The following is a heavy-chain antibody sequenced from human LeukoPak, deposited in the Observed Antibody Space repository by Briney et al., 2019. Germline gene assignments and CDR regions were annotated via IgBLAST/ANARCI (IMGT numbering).Heavy chain of an antibody. J-gene: IGHJ6*02. V-gene: IGHV3-7*01. CDR1: GFTFSSYW. CDR3: ARGLQGLYYYGMDV. Sequence: GGSRRLSCAASGFTFSSYWMSWVRQAPGKGLEWVANIKQDGSEKYYVDSVKGRFTISRDNAKNSLYLQMNSLRAEDTAVYYCARGLQGLYYYGMDVWGQGTTVTVSS. CDR2: IKQDGSEK. D-gene: IGHD4-11*01.